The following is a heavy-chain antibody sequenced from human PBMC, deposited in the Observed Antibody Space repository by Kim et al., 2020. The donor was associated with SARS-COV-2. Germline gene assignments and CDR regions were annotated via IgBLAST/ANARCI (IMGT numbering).Heavy chain of an antibody. D-gene: IGHD2-21*01. J-gene: IGHJ3*02. CDR2: ISGTGTIT. CDR3: VRENDWAFDI. Sequence: GGSLRLSCATSGFTFSLYSMNWVRQSPGKGLEWVSHISGTGTITKHADSVRGRFTISRDNAKNSLFLQMNGLRAEDTAVYYCVRENDWAFDILGQGTMVT. V-gene: IGHV3-48*04. CDR1: GFTFSLYS.